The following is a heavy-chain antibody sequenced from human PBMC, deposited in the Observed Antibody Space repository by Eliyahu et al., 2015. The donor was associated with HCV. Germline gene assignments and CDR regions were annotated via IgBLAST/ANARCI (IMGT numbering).Heavy chain of an antibody. J-gene: IGHJ4*02. CDR3: DSRGWLVLEH. Sequence: QIQLQQSGPGLVKPSXTLSLTCAISGDSVSSTRATWNWIRXSPSRGLEWLGRTYYRSEWSNDYAFSVKSRITINPDTSKNQFSLHLNSVTPEDTAVYYCDSRGWLVLEHWGQGTQVTVSS. D-gene: IGHD6-19*01. CDR1: GDSVSSTRAT. CDR2: TYYRSEWSN. V-gene: IGHV6-1*01.